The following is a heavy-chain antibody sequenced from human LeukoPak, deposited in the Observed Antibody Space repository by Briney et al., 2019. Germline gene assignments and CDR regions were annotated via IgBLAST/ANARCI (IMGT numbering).Heavy chain of an antibody. D-gene: IGHD1-26*01. V-gene: IGHV3-30*18. J-gene: IGHJ4*02. CDR1: GFTFRNYG. CDR2: ISYDGSNK. CDR3: AKGSQWELLNYCDS. Sequence: GGSLRLSCEASGFTFRNYGMAWVRQAPGKGLEWMSVISYDGSNKYYADSVKGRFTISRDNSKNIVYLQMNSLRSEDTAVYYCAKGSQWELLNYCDSWGQGTLVTVSA.